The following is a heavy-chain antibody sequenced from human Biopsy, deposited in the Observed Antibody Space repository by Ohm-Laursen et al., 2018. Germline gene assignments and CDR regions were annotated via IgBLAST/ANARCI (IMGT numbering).Heavy chain of an antibody. CDR1: GATFSNYA. V-gene: IGHV1-46*01. CDR2: INPTGGTT. J-gene: IGHJ6*02. Sequence: ASVKVSCKASGATFSNYAINWVRQAPGQGLEWMGIINPTGGTTSYAEKFQGRVTLTRDTSTGTVYLELNSLIYEDTALYYCARDETGSSVFGPYYYGMDVWGQGTTVTVSS. CDR3: ARDETGSSVFGPYYYGMDV. D-gene: IGHD3-9*01.